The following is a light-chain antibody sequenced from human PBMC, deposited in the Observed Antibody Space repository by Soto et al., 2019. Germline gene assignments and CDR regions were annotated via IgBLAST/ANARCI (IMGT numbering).Light chain of an antibody. CDR2: EVS. V-gene: IGLV2-14*01. J-gene: IGLJ3*02. CDR1: SSDVGAYNY. CDR3: SSYTTSSTLV. Sequence: QSALTQPASVSGSPGQSITISCTGTSSDVGAYNYVSWYQQHPGKAPKLMIYEVSNRPSGVSNRFSGSKSGNTASLTISGLHTEDEADYYCSSYTTSSTLVFGGGTQLTVL.